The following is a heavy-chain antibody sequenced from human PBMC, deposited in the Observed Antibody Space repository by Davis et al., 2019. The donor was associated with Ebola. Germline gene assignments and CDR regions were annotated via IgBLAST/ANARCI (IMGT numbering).Heavy chain of an antibody. V-gene: IGHV3-7*03. CDR2: IKQDGSDR. Sequence: GESLKISCEASGFTFTDYYISWVRQVPRKGLEWVANIKQDGSDRFYVDSVKGRFTISRDNARNSVYLQMTNLRVDDTAVYYCATDSPFDFWGQGTMVIVSS. CDR3: ATDSPFDF. J-gene: IGHJ3*01. CDR1: GFTFTDYY.